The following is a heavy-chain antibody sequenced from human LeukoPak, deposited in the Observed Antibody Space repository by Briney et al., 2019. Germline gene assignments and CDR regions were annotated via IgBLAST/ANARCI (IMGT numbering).Heavy chain of an antibody. CDR1: GFTFSRSA. V-gene: IGHV3-7*03. D-gene: IGHD1/OR15-1a*01. CDR2: IKQDGSGL. J-gene: IGHJ4*02. Sequence: PGGSLRLSCAASGFTFSRSAMSWVRQAPGKGLEWVANIKQDGSGLYYVESVKGRFTISRDNAKNSLYLRMTSLRAEDTAVYYCARDPGRTGFDYWGQGTLVTVSS. CDR3: ARDPGRTGFDY.